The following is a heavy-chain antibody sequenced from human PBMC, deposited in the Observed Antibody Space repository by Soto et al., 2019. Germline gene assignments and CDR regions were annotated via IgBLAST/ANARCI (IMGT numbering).Heavy chain of an antibody. J-gene: IGHJ3*02. V-gene: IGHV3-21*01. CDR3: ARELEERDIVVVVAATPDAFDI. Sequence: EVQLVESGGGLVKPGGSLRLSCAASGFTFSSYSMNWVRQAPGKGLEWVSSISSSSSYIYYADSVKGRFTISRDNAKNSLYLQMNSLRAEDTAVYYCARELEERDIVVVVAATPDAFDIWGQGTMVTVSS. CDR1: GFTFSSYS. CDR2: ISSSSSYI. D-gene: IGHD2-15*01.